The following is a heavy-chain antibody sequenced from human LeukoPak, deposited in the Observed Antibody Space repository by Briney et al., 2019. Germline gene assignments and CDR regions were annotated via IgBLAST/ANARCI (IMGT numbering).Heavy chain of an antibody. J-gene: IGHJ4*02. V-gene: IGHV7-4-1*02. D-gene: IGHD3-9*01. Sequence: ASVKVSCKASGYTFTSYAMNWVRQAPGQGLERMGWINTNTGNPTSAQGFTGRFVFSLDTSVSTAYLQISSLKAEDTAVYYCAISPVYYDILTGYYKASPLDYWGQGTLVTASS. CDR1: GYTFTSYA. CDR3: AISPVYYDILTGYYKASPLDY. CDR2: INTNTGNP.